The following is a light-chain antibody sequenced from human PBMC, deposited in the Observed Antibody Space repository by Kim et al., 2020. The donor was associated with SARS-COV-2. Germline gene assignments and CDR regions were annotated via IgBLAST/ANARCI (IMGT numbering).Light chain of an antibody. J-gene: IGKJ4*01. CDR3: QQYNSWPLT. CDR2: GAS. Sequence: VSPGEGAPLSCRASQGVGSNFAWYQQRPGQAPRLLIYGASTRATGIPARFSGSGSGSEFTLTISSLQSEDFAVYYCQQYNSWPLTFGGGTKVDIK. CDR1: QGVGSN. V-gene: IGKV3-15*01.